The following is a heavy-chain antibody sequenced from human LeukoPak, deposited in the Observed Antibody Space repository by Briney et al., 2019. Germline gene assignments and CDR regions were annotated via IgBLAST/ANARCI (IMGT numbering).Heavy chain of an antibody. J-gene: IGHJ4*02. V-gene: IGHV3-7*04. D-gene: IGHD1-14*01. Sequence: PGGSLRLSCAVSGFTFSSYWMSWVRQAPGKGLEWVANIKQDGIEKYYVDSVEDRFTISRDNAKNSLFLQMNSLRVEDTAVYYCARGYNSALDYWGQGTLVTVSS. CDR2: IKQDGIEK. CDR3: ARGYNSALDY. CDR1: GFTFSSYW.